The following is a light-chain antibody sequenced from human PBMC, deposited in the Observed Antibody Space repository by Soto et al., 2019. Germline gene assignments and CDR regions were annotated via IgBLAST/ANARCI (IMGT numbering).Light chain of an antibody. V-gene: IGKV3-15*01. J-gene: IGKJ1*01. Sequence: EIVLTQSPVTLGVAPLERATVSCIASQSVSIKLAWYQQKPGQAPRLLFYGASTGATGIPARFSGSGSETEFTLSISSLQSEDFAVYYCQQYNKWPGTFGQGTKVDIK. CDR1: QSVSIK. CDR3: QQYNKWPGT. CDR2: GAS.